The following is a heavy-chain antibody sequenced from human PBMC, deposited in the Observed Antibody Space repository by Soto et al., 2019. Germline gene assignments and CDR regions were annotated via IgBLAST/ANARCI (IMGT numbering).Heavy chain of an antibody. V-gene: IGHV1-69*13. J-gene: IGHJ4*02. D-gene: IGHD2-21*01. Sequence: GASVKVSCKASGGGNLRDYRTTWVRRAPGQGLEWMGGIIPKLGSANYAQNFQGRVTVTADESTNTVYMELRSLRSDDTAVYYCARGGDSYNFGAVYWGQGTPVTVS. CDR2: IIPKLGSA. CDR1: GGGNLRDYR. CDR3: ARGGDSYNFGAVY.